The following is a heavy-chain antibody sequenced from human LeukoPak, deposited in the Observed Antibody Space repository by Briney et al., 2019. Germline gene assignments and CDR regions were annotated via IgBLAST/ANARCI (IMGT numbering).Heavy chain of an antibody. CDR2: ISSSSSTI. D-gene: IGHD3-3*01. J-gene: IGHJ4*02. Sequence: GGSLRLSCAASGFTFSSYSMNWVRQAPGKGLEWVSYISSSSSTIYYADSVKGRFTISRDNSRNTLYVQMNSLRAEDTAVYYCARDRGRFLEWLTYPLDYWGQGTLVTVSS. CDR3: ARDRGRFLEWLTYPLDY. V-gene: IGHV3-48*01. CDR1: GFTFSSYS.